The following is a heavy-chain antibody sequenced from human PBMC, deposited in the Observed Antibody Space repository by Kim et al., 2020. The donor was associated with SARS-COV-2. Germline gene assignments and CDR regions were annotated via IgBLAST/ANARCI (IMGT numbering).Heavy chain of an antibody. V-gene: IGHV7-4-1*02. D-gene: IGHD3-3*01. J-gene: IGHJ4*02. CDR2: P. Sequence: PTYAHGFPGRFVFSLDTSVSTAYLQIISLKAEDTAVYYCARKDFGVGGSDYWGQGTLVTVSS. CDR3: ARKDFGVGGSDY.